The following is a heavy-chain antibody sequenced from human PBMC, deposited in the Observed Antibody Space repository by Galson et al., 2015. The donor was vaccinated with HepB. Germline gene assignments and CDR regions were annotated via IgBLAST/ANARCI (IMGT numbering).Heavy chain of an antibody. CDR1: GFSVTGTY. V-gene: IGHV3-66*01. Sequence: SLRLSCAASGFSVTGTYMGWVRQAPGQGLEWVSIFYASGSTHYAGSVRGRFTVSRDNSKSMLYLQMNIVRSDDTAVYSCVRSTAGRVDYWGRGTLVSVSS. J-gene: IGHJ4*02. CDR3: VRSTAGRVDY. CDR2: FYASGST.